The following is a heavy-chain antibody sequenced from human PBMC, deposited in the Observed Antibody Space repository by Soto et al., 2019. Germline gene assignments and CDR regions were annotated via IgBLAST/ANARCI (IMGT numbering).Heavy chain of an antibody. CDR2: ISYDGSDK. CDR3: AVAVAGPTAIGY. Sequence: GGSLRLSCAASGFTFSSYTIHWVRQTPGKGLERVAVISYDGSDKYYADSVKGRFTISRDNAKNTLYLQMNSLRAEDTAVYYCAVAVAGPTAIGYWGQGTLVTVSS. J-gene: IGHJ4*02. CDR1: GFTFSSYT. D-gene: IGHD6-19*01. V-gene: IGHV3-30*04.